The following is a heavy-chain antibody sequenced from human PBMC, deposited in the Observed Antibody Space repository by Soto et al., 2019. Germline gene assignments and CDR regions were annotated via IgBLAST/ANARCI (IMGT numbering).Heavy chain of an antibody. CDR2: IFSTDSYI. Sequence: PGGSLRLSCAASGFTFSYFTMNWVRQAPGKGLEWVSSIFSTDSYIYYADSVKGLFTISRDNARNSLYLQMNSLRAEDTGVYYCAKGRESLSSWGQGTLVTVSS. CDR3: AKGRESLSS. V-gene: IGHV3-21*01. CDR1: GFTFSYFT. J-gene: IGHJ5*02.